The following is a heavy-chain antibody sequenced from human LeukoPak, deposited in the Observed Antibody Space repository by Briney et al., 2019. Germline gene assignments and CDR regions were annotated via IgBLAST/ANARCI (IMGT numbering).Heavy chain of an antibody. Sequence: GGSLRLSCAASGFTFDDYAMHWVRQAPGKGLERVSLISGDGGSTYYADSVKGRFTISGDNSKNSLYLQMNSLRTEDTALYYCAKGISNFNWFDPWGQGTLVTVSS. CDR3: AKGISNFNWFDP. J-gene: IGHJ5*02. V-gene: IGHV3-43*02. CDR2: ISGDGGST. CDR1: GFTFDDYA. D-gene: IGHD3-3*02.